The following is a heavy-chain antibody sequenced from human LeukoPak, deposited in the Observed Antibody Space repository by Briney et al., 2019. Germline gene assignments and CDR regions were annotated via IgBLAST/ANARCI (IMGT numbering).Heavy chain of an antibody. CDR1: GGSISSYS. D-gene: IGHD6-19*01. CDR2: IYPRESP. V-gene: IGHV4-4*07. J-gene: IGHJ4*02. CDR3: ARWYYSGWAFDY. Sequence: SETLSLTCTVWGGSISSYSWSWTRQPAGKGLEWIGRIYPRESPNYNPSLKSRVTVSVDTSKNQFSLNLNAVTAADTAVYYCARWYYSGWAFDYWGQGTLVTVSS.